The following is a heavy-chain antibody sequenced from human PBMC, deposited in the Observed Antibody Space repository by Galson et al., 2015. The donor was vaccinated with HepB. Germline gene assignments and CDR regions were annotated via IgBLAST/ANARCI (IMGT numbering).Heavy chain of an antibody. CDR2: ISNSGGRT. J-gene: IGHJ4*02. CDR1: GFTFNDYV. V-gene: IGHV3-23*01. Sequence: SLRLSCAASGFTFNDYVMNWVRQAPGKGLEWVSRISNSGGRTFYADSVRGRFTIFRDNVKNTLYLQMNSLRPEDTAVYFCAKGRGLWANADFDSWGQGTLVTVSS. D-gene: IGHD4/OR15-4a*01. CDR3: AKGRGLWANADFDS.